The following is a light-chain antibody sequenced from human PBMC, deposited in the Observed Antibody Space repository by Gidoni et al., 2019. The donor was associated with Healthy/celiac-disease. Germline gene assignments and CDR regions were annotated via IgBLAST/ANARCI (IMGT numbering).Light chain of an antibody. CDR2: GNS. CDR3: QSYDSSLSGSVV. CDR1: SSNIGAGYD. J-gene: IGLJ2*01. V-gene: IGLV1-40*01. Sequence: HSVLPQPPSVSGAPGPRVTISCTGSSSNIGAGYDVHWYQQRPGTAPKLLIYGNSNRPAGVPDRLSGYKSGTSAARAITGLQAEDEADYYCQSYDSSLSGSVVFGGGTKLTVL.